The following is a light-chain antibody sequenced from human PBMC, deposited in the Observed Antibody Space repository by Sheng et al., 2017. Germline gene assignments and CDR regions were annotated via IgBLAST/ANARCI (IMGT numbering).Light chain of an antibody. J-gene: IGKJ3*01. V-gene: IGKV1-39*01. CDR2: AAS. Sequence: DIQMTQSPSSLSASVGDRVTITCRASQTISSYLNWYQQKAGKAPKLLIYAASNLQSGVPSRFSGSGSGTDFTLTISSLQPEDFATYYCQQSYITPYMTFGPGTRVDIK. CDR3: QQSYITPYMT. CDR1: QTISSY.